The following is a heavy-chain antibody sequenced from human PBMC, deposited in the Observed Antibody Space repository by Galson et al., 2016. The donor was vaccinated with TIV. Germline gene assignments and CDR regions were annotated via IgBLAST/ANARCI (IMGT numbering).Heavy chain of an antibody. J-gene: IGHJ4*02. Sequence: SVKVSCKASGGTFRSYTIIWVRQAPGQGLEWLGGIIPIYATTNYAQNFQGRVTITADASASTVYMELGSLRSEDTAVYYCVKDSLLIYDSSGHYSHWGQGTLVTVSS. CDR3: VKDSLLIYDSSGHYSH. V-gene: IGHV1-69*13. CDR1: GGTFRSYT. CDR2: IIPIYATT. D-gene: IGHD3-22*01.